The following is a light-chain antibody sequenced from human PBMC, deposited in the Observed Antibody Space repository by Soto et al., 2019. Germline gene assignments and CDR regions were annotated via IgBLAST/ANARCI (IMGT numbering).Light chain of an antibody. J-gene: IGLJ2*01. CDR3: SSYVGSNVV. CDR1: SSDVGGYNY. V-gene: IGLV2-8*01. Sequence: QSVLTQPPSASGSPGQSVTISCTGTSSDVGGYNYVSWYQQHPGKAPKLMIYEVSKRPSGVPDRFSGSKSGNTASLTVSGLQAEDEADYYCSSYVGSNVVFGGGTKVTVL. CDR2: EVS.